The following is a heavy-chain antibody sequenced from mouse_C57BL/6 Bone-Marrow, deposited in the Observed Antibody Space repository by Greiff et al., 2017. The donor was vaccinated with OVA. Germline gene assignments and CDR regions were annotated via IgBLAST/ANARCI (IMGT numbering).Heavy chain of an antibody. V-gene: IGHV1-55*01. J-gene: IGHJ4*01. Sequence: QVQLKQPGAELVKPGASVKMSCKASGYTFTRYWITWVKQRPGQGLEWIGDIYPGSGSTNYNEKFKSKATLTVDTSSSTAYMQLSSLTSEDSAVYYCARRRYSKVYAMDYWGQGTSVTVSS. CDR3: ARRRYSKVYAMDY. CDR2: IYPGSGST. CDR1: GYTFTRYW. D-gene: IGHD2-5*01.